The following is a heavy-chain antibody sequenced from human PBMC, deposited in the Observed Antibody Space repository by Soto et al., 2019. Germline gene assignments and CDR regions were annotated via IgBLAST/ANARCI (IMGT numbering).Heavy chain of an antibody. V-gene: IGHV1-2*02. J-gene: IGHJ6*02. Sequence: QVQLVQSGAEVKKPGDSVKVSCKASGYTFTAYYMHWVRQAPGQGLEWMGWINPNSGVTNHAQKFQGRVTMTRDTSISTAYMELRRLKSDDTAVYYCARGLGMDVWGQGTTVTVSS. CDR2: INPNSGVT. CDR1: GYTFTAYY. CDR3: ARGLGMDV.